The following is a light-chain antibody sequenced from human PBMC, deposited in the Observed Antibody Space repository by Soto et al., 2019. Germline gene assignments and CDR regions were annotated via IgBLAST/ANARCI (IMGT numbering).Light chain of an antibody. CDR3: QQFDNFPIT. CDR2: DAS. Sequence: DIPLTQSPSFLSASVGDRVTFTCQASQDITTYLNWYQQKPGKAPKLLIFDASSLKTGVPSRFSGSGSGTHFTLVISSLQPEDVAMYYCQQFDNFPITFGQGTRLE. V-gene: IGKV1-33*01. J-gene: IGKJ5*01. CDR1: QDITTY.